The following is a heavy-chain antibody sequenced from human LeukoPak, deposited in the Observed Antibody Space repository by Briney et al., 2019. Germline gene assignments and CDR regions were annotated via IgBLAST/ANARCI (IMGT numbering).Heavy chain of an antibody. CDR2: ISVGGDYI. Sequence: GGSLRLSCEATGFTFGSSPMSWVRQAPGKGLEWVSSISVGGDYIYYADSVRGRFTISRDNSKSTLYLQMNSLRAEDTAVYYCAKIAVSGLWYFDLWGRGSLVTVSS. D-gene: IGHD6-19*01. CDR3: AKIAVSGLWYFDL. V-gene: IGHV3-23*01. J-gene: IGHJ2*01. CDR1: GFTFGSSP.